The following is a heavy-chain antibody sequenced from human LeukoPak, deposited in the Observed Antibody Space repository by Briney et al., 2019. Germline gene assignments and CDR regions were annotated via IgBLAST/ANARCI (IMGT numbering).Heavy chain of an antibody. J-gene: IGHJ4*02. CDR3: ARVAAGIVGATIFDY. V-gene: IGHV4-34*01. D-gene: IGHD1-26*01. CDR2: INHSGST. Sequence: SETLSLTCAVYGGSFSGYYWSWIRQPPGKGLEWIGEINHSGSTNYNPSLKSRVTISVDTSKNQFSLKLSSVTAADTAVYYCARVAAGIVGATIFDYRGQGTLVTVSS. CDR1: GGSFSGYY.